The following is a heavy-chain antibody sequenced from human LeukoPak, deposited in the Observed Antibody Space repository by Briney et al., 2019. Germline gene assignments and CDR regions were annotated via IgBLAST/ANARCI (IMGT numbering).Heavy chain of an antibody. V-gene: IGHV3-7*01. CDR3: ARVKAPGYFDY. CDR1: GFTFSRYW. D-gene: IGHD3-10*01. CDR2: IKQDGSEK. J-gene: IGHJ4*02. Sequence: GGSLRLSCAASGFTFSRYWMFWVRQAPGKGLEWVANIKQDGSEKYYVDSVKGRFTISRDNAKNSLYLQMNGLRAEDTAVYYCARVKAPGYFDYWGQGTLVTVSS.